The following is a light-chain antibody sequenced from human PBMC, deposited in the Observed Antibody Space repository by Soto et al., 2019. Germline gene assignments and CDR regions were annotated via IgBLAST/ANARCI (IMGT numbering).Light chain of an antibody. CDR2: DAS. CDR3: QQRSNWPRT. J-gene: IGKJ1*01. V-gene: IGKV3-11*01. CDR1: QSVSSY. Sequence: EIVLTQSPATLSFSPGQIATLSSRASQSVSSYLAWYQQKPGQAPRLLIYDASNRATGIPARFSGSGSGTDFTLTISSLEPEDFAVYYCQQRSNWPRTFGQGTKVDI.